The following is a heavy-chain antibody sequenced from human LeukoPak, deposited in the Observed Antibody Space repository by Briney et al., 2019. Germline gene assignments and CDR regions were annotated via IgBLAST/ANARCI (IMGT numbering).Heavy chain of an antibody. V-gene: IGHV3-74*01. J-gene: IGHJ6*02. D-gene: IGHD5-18*01. CDR2: IRGDGRAT. CDR3: AKAFPQQLGGMDV. CDR1: GFIFPDYW. Sequence: GGSMRLSCAASGFIFPDYWMHWVRQAPGSELVWVARIRGDGRATTYADSVKGRFTISRDNAKNSLYLQMNSLRAEDTALCYCAKAFPQQLGGMDVWGQGTTVTVSS.